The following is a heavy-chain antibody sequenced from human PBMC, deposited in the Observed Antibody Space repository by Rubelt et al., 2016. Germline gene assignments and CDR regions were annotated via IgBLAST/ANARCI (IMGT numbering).Heavy chain of an antibody. CDR3: ASEPANWGSVLED. CDR2: IYYSGST. Sequence: QVQLQESGPGLVKPSETLSLTCTVSGGSISSYYWSWIRQPPGKGLEWIGYIYYSGSTNYNPSLKSRVTISVDTSKNQFSLKLSFVTAADTAVYYCASEPANWGSVLEDWGQGTLVTVSS. J-gene: IGHJ4*02. D-gene: IGHD7-27*01. V-gene: IGHV4-59*01. CDR1: GGSISSYY.